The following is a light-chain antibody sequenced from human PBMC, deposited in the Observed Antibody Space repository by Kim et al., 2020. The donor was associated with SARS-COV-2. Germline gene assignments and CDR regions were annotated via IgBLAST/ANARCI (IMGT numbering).Light chain of an antibody. V-gene: IGLV3-19*01. CDR3: NSRDSSANHLFV. CDR1: SLRTYY. Sequence: SSELTQDPAVSVALGQTVRITCQGDSLRTYYASWYQQKPGQAPVLVIYGKNNRPSGIPDRFSGSSSGNTSSLTITGAQAEDEADYYCNSRDSSANHLFVF. J-gene: IGLJ1*01. CDR2: GKN.